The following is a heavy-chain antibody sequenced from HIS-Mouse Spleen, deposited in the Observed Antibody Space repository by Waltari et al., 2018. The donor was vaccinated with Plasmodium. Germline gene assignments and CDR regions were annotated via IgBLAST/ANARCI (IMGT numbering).Heavy chain of an antibody. Sequence: EVQLVASGGGWVQPGGSLELQCAASGFTFGGSALIWVRRASGKGRDSVGRIKRKANSSATAYAASVKGRFTISRDDSKNTAYLQMNSLKTEDTAVYYCTRLSLEAKESNWGQGTLVTVSS. V-gene: IGHV3-73*01. CDR1: GFTFGGSA. CDR3: TRLSLEAKESN. CDR2: IKRKANSSAT. J-gene: IGHJ4*02.